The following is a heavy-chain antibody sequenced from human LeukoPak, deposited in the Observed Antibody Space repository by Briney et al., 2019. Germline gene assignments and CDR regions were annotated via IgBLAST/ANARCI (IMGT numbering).Heavy chain of an antibody. CDR3: ARLRRNGDSGGFYYYYDY. Sequence: GGSLRLSCAASGFTFTSFSFNWVRQAPGKGLEWVPSINTVATYIYYAESVRGRFTISRDNAKNSVYLQMDSLRAEDTGVYYCARLRRNGDSGGFYYYYDYWGQGTLVTVS. D-gene: IGHD2-21*01. J-gene: IGHJ4*02. V-gene: IGHV3-21*01. CDR1: GFTFTSFS. CDR2: INTVATYI.